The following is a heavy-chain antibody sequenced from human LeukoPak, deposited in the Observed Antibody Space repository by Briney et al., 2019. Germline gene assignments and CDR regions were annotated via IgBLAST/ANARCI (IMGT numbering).Heavy chain of an antibody. CDR1: GYTFTGYG. Sequence: GASVKVSCKASGYTFTGYGISWVRQAPGQGLEWMGWISAYNGNTNYAQKLQGKVTMTTDTSTSTAYMELRSLRSDDTAVYYCARGGSAIHYYYYMDVWGKGTTVTVSS. CDR3: ARGGSAIHYYYYMDV. V-gene: IGHV1-18*01. J-gene: IGHJ6*03. CDR2: ISAYNGNT. D-gene: IGHD2-15*01.